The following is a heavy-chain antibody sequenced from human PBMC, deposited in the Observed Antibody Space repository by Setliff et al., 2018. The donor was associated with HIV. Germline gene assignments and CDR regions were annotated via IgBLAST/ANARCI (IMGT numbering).Heavy chain of an antibody. V-gene: IGHV3-23*01. D-gene: IGHD6-19*01. J-gene: IGHJ1*01. CDR2: ISGSGGST. Sequence: GGSLRLSCAASGFTFSSYAMSWVRQAPRKGLEWVSAISGSGGSTYYSDSVQGRFTISRDNSKNTLYLQMTSLRAEDTAVYYCAGESSIAVAEYFQHWGQGTLVTVSS. CDR1: GFTFSSYA. CDR3: AGESSIAVAEYFQH.